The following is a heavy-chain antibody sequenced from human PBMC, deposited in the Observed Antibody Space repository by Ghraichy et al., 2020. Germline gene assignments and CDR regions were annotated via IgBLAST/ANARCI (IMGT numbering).Heavy chain of an antibody. CDR2: ISGSGGST. Sequence: LSLTCAASGFTFSSYAMSWVRQAPGKGLEWVSGISGSGGSTYYADSVRGRFTISRDNSKNTLYLEMNSLRAEDTAVYYCPRYYYDSSGYHAFDYWGQGTLVTVSS. CDR1: GFTFSSYA. D-gene: IGHD3-22*01. J-gene: IGHJ4*02. V-gene: IGHV3-23*01. CDR3: PRYYYDSSGYHAFDY.